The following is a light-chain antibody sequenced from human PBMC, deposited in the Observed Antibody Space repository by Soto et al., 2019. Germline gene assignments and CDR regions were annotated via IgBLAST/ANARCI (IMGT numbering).Light chain of an antibody. CDR1: QSFNSIY. J-gene: IGKJ1*01. CDR2: GAS. CDR3: QQYNNLPPT. Sequence: EIVLTQSPGTLSLSPGETATLSCRASQSFNSIYLAWYQQKPGQAPRLLIYGASSRATGIPARFSGSGSGTDFTLTISSLQSEDSAFYYCQQYNNLPPTFGQGTKVDIK. V-gene: IGKV3-20*01.